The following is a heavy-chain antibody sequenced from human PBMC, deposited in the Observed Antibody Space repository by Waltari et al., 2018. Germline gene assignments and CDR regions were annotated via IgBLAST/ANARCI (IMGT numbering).Heavy chain of an antibody. V-gene: IGHV4-34*01. CDR2: INHSGST. D-gene: IGHD4-17*01. J-gene: IGHJ5*02. CDR1: GGSFSGYY. CDR3: ARGEGFYGDYANWFDP. Sequence: QVQLQQWGAGLLKPSETLSLTCAVYGGSFSGYYWSWIRKPPGKGLEWIGEINHSGSTNYNPSLKSRVTISVDTSKNQFSLKLSSVTAADTAVYYCARGEGFYGDYANWFDPWGQGTLVTVSS.